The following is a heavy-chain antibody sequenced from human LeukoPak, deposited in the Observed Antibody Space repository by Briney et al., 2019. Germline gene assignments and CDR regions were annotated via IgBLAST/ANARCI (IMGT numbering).Heavy chain of an antibody. V-gene: IGHV3-23*01. J-gene: IGHJ4*02. D-gene: IGHD5-12*01. CDR1: GFTFSSYG. CDR2: ISGSGGST. Sequence: GGSLRLSCAASGFTFSSYGMPWVRQAPGKGLEWVSAISGSGGSTYYADSVKGRFTISRDNSKNTLYLQMNSLRAEDTAVYYCAKRRYSGYDLEYFDYWGQGTLVTVSS. CDR3: AKRRYSGYDLEYFDY.